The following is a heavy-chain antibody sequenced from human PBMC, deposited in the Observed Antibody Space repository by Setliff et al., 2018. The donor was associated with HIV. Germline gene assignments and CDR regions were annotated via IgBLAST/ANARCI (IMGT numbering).Heavy chain of an antibody. J-gene: IGHJ4*02. CDR1: GGSISSGGYY. V-gene: IGHV4-39*07. CDR3: ARGSGRFCSGGRCSAFDY. CDR2: IYQTGTT. D-gene: IGHD2-15*01. Sequence: SETLSLTCTVSGGSISSGGYYWGWIRQPPGKGLEWIGSIYQTGTTYYNPSLKSRVTISVDTSQNQFSLRLSSVTAADTAVYYCARGSGRFCSGGRCSAFDYWGQGTLVTVSS.